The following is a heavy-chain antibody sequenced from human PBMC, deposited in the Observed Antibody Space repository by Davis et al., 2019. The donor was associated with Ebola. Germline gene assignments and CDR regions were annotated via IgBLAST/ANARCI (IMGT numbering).Heavy chain of an antibody. D-gene: IGHD2-8*02. Sequence: ASVKVSCKASGYTFTGYYIHWVRQAPGQGLEWMGWINPNSGGTNYAQKFQGRVTMTRDTSISTAYMELSRLRSDDTAVYYCARARGGTEYDAFDIWGQGTMVTVSS. J-gene: IGHJ3*02. CDR3: ARARGGTEYDAFDI. CDR1: GYTFTGYY. CDR2: INPNSGGT. V-gene: IGHV1-2*02.